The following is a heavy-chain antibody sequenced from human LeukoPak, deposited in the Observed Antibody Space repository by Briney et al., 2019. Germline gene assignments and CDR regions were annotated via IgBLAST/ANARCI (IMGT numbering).Heavy chain of an antibody. Sequence: PSETLSLTCTVSGGSISSYYWSWIRQPAGKGLEWIGRIYTSGSTNYNPSLESRVTMSVDTSKNQFSLKLSSVTAADTAVYYCARDPIVGAFSAAFDIWGQGTMVTVSS. CDR2: IYTSGST. J-gene: IGHJ3*02. CDR3: ARDPIVGAFSAAFDI. D-gene: IGHD1-26*01. V-gene: IGHV4-4*07. CDR1: GGSISSYY.